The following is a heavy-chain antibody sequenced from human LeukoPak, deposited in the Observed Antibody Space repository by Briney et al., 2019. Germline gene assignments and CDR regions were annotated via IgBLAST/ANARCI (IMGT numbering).Heavy chain of an antibody. CDR2: IYSGGST. D-gene: IGHD6-19*01. CDR3: ARDSRVSSGWYGLSDY. J-gene: IGHJ4*02. V-gene: IGHV3-66*01. CDR1: GFTVSSNY. Sequence: PGGSLRLSCAASGFTVSSNYMSWVRQAPGKGLEWVSVIYSGGSTYYADSLKGRFTISRDNSKNTLYLQMNSLRAEDTAVYYCARDSRVSSGWYGLSDYWGQGTLVTVSS.